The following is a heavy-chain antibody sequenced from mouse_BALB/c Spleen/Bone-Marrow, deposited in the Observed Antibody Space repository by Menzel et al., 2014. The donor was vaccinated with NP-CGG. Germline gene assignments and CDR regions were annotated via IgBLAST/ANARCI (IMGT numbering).Heavy chain of an antibody. CDR3: ARHRQLTTAN. CDR2: ISSGGGST. J-gene: IGHJ3*01. CDR1: GFAFSSYD. D-gene: IGHD1-1*01. V-gene: IGHV5-12-1*01. Sequence: EVKLVESGGGLVKPGGSLKLSCAASGFAFSSYDMSWVRQTPEKRLEWVAYISSGGGSTYYPDTVKGRFTISRDNAKNTLYLQMSSLKSEDTAMYYCARHRQLTTANWGQGTLVTVS.